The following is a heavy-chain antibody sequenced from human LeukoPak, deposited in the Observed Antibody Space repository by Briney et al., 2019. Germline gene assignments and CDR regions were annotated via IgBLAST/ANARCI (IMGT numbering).Heavy chain of an antibody. CDR2: IYSGGST. J-gene: IGHJ5*02. D-gene: IGHD5-18*01. CDR1: GFTVSSNY. V-gene: IGHV3-53*01. Sequence: PGGSLRLSCAASGFTVSSNYMSWVRQAPGKGLEWVSVIYSGGSTYYADSVKGRFTISRDNSKNTLYLQMNSLRAEDTAVYYCARDLGYSYGISWGQGSLVTVSS. CDR3: ARDLGYSYGIS.